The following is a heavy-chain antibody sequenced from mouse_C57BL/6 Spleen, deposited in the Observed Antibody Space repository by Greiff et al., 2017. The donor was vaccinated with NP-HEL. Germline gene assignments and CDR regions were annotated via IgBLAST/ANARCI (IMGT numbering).Heavy chain of an antibody. V-gene: IGHV7-3*01. J-gene: IGHJ4*01. CDR1: GFTFTDYY. CDR2: IRNKANGYTT. D-gene: IGHD2-3*01. Sequence: EVKLMESGGGLVQPGGSLSLSCAASGFTFTDYYMSWVRQPPGKALEWLGFIRNKANGYTTEYSASVKGRFTISRDNSQSILYLQMNALGAEDSATYYCARLYDGYYDYAMDYWGQGTSVTVSS. CDR3: ARLYDGYYDYAMDY.